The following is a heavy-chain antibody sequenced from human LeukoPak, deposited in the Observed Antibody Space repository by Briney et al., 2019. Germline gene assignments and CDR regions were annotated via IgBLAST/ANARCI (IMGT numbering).Heavy chain of an antibody. J-gene: IGHJ4*02. Sequence: SGTLSLTCAVSGDSLRSDNWWSWVRQPPGRGLEWIGDIFQTGRTNFNPALKSRVTMFLDKSKNQFSLKLSSVTAADTAVYYCARESFGEAHDYWGQGTLVTVSS. CDR3: ARESFGEAHDY. D-gene: IGHD3-10*01. V-gene: IGHV4-4*02. CDR2: IFQTGRT. CDR1: GDSLRSDNW.